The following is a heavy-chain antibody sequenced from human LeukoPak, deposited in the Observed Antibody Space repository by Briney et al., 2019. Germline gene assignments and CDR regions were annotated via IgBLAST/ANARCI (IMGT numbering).Heavy chain of an antibody. CDR1: GFTFSSYA. J-gene: IGHJ4*02. D-gene: IGHD3-22*01. CDR3: AQADTITMIVVVVGALY. CDR2: ISGSGGST. Sequence: GGSLRLSCAASGFTFSSYAMSWVRQAPGKGLEWVSAISGSGGSTYYADSVKGRFTISRDNSKNTLYLQMNSLRAEDTAVYYCAQADTITMIVVVVGALYRGQGTLVTVSS. V-gene: IGHV3-23*01.